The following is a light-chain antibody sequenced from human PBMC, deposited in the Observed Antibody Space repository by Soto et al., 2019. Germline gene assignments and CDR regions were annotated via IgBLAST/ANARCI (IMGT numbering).Light chain of an antibody. CDR3: LSHAGTYYV. CDR1: SSDVGGTNY. J-gene: IGLJ1*01. CDR2: DVS. Sequence: QPVLTQPRSMSGSPGQSVTISCSGASSDVGGTNYVSWYQQHPGKVPKLMIYDVSKRPSGVPDRFSGSKSGNTASLTISGLQAEDEADYYCLSHAGTYYVFGTGTKLTVL. V-gene: IGLV2-11*01.